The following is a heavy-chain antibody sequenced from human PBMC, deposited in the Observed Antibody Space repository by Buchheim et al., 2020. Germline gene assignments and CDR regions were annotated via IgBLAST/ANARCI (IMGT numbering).Heavy chain of an antibody. D-gene: IGHD3-22*01. CDR1: GFTFSNYA. CDR2: ISYDGSNK. Sequence: QVQLVESGGGVVQPGRSLRLSCAASGFTFSNYAMHWVRQAPGKGLEWVAVISYDGSNKYYADSVKGRFTISRDNSKNTLYLQMNSLRAEDTAVYYCARGDSAYYDSSGPFDYWGQGTL. V-gene: IGHV3-30-3*01. CDR3: ARGDSAYYDSSGPFDY. J-gene: IGHJ4*02.